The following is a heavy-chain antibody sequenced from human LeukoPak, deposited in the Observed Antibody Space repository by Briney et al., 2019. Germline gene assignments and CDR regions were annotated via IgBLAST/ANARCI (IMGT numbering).Heavy chain of an antibody. Sequence: GGALRLSCATSGFTFSSYAMSWVRQAPGKGREWVSAISGSGGSTYYADSVKGRFTISRDNSKNTLYLQMNSLRAEDTAVYYCAKTGYYMDYWGQGTLVTVSS. CDR1: GFTFSSYA. CDR2: ISGSGGST. J-gene: IGHJ4*02. V-gene: IGHV3-23*01. CDR3: AKTGYYMDY. D-gene: IGHD3-9*01.